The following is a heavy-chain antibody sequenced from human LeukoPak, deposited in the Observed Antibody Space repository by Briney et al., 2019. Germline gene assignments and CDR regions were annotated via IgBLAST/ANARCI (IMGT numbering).Heavy chain of an antibody. D-gene: IGHD1-14*01. CDR3: VRDIGGGNHYCFDL. CDR1: GDTVSRNSAA. Sequence: SQTLSPTCAMSGDTVSRNSAAGNWIRQSPSSGLEWLGRTYYRSKWSSDYAVSVKGRIAIKPDSSKNQFSPQLNSVTPEDTAVYYCVRDIGGGNHYCFDLWGQGTLVTVSS. V-gene: IGHV6-1*01. CDR2: TYYRSKWSS. J-gene: IGHJ5*01.